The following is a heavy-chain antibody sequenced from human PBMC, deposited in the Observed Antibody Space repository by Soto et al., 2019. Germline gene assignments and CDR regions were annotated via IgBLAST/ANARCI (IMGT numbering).Heavy chain of an antibody. CDR2: ISGSGGST. CDR3: AKDHTAELVGLKDV. V-gene: IGHV3-23*01. CDR1: GFTFSSYA. J-gene: IGHJ6*02. D-gene: IGHD5-18*01. Sequence: PGGSLRLSCPATGFTFSSYAMTWVRQALGKGLEWVSAISGSGGSTYYAESVKGRFTISRDNSKNTLYLQMNSLRAEDTAVYYCAKDHTAELVGLKDVWGQGTTVTVSS.